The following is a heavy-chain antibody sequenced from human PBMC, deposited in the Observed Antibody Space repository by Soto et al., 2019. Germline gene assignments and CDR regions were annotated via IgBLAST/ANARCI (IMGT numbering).Heavy chain of an antibody. CDR3: GYSYGPYYYYMDV. CDR1: GYTFTSYG. CDR2: ISAYNGNT. J-gene: IGHJ6*03. Sequence: GASVKVSFKASGYTFTSYGISWVRQAPGQGLEWMGWISAYNGNTNYAQKLQGRVTMTTDTSTSTAYMELRSLRSDDTAVYYCGYSYGPYYYYMDVWGKGTTVTVSS. D-gene: IGHD5-18*01. V-gene: IGHV1-18*01.